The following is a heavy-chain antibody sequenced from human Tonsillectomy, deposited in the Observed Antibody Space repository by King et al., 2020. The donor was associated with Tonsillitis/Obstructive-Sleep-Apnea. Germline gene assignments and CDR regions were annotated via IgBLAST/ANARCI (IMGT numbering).Heavy chain of an antibody. D-gene: IGHD6-13*01. V-gene: IGHV5-10-1*01. CDR2: IDPSYSYT. CDR3: ARGGILSAGAPDF. CDR1: GYSFTSYW. J-gene: IGHJ4*02. Sequence: VQLVEFGVEVKKPGESLRISCKGSGYSFTSYWISWVRQMPGKGLEWMGRIDPSYSYTNYSPSFQGHVTISADKSISTAYLQWSSLKASDTAMYYCARGGILSAGAPDFWGQGTLVTVSS.